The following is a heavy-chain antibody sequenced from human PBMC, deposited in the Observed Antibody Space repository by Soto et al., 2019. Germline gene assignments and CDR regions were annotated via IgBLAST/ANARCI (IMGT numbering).Heavy chain of an antibody. J-gene: IGHJ5*02. V-gene: IGHV1-2*02. CDR1: GFSFTGYY. Sequence: ASVKVSCKASGFSFTGYYIHWLRQAPGQGLEWMGWINAHSGGTEYAQKFQGRVTLTGDTSIATAYLTLTSLTSDDTALYYCAKDLTRQLAYWLDPWGQGTQVTVSS. CDR3: AKDLTRQLAYWLDP. CDR2: INAHSGGT. D-gene: IGHD6-6*01.